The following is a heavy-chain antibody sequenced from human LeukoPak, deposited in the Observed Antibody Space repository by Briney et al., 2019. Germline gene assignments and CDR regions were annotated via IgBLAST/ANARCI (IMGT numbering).Heavy chain of an antibody. J-gene: IGHJ4*02. Sequence: SETLSLTCAVYGGSFSTYYWNWIRQPPGKGLEWIGEINHSGITNYNPSLKSRVIISVDTSKKQSSLRLTSVTAADTAVYYCARVEPGGRDSWGQGTLGTVSS. V-gene: IGHV4-34*01. CDR1: GGSFSTYY. CDR2: INHSGIT. CDR3: ARVEPGGRDS. D-gene: IGHD3-10*01.